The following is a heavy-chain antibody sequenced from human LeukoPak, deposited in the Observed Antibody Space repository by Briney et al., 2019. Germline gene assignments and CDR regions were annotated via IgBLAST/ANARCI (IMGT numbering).Heavy chain of an antibody. J-gene: IGHJ4*02. D-gene: IGHD3-16*02. V-gene: IGHV3-48*03. CDR2: ISSSGTI. CDR3: ARDQNHYVWGTYRYNPFDY. Sequence: GWSLRLSCAASGFTFSSYEMNWVRQAPGQGLEWISYISSSGTIYYADSVKGRFTISRDNAKNSLYLEMYSLRDEDTAVYYCARDQNHYVWGTYRYNPFDYWGQGTLVTVSS. CDR1: GFTFSSYE.